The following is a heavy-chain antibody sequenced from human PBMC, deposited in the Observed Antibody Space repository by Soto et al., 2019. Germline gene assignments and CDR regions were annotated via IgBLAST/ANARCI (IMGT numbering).Heavy chain of an antibody. CDR2: VIPIFGKP. Sequence: QVQLVQSGAEVKKSGSPVKVSCTASGGTFSSYSINWVRQAPGQGLEWMGGVIPIFGKPTYAQKFQGRLKITADKSTSTAYMELTSLRYDDTAVYYCARERSYYYAMDVWGQGTTVTVSS. CDR1: GGTFSSYS. V-gene: IGHV1-69*06. CDR3: ARERSYYYAMDV. J-gene: IGHJ6*02.